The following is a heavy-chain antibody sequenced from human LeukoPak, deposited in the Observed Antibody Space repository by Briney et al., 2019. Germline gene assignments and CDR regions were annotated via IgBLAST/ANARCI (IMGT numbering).Heavy chain of an antibody. CDR3: ARVRTRYCSGGSCRPFDY. V-gene: IGHV4-38-2*01. CDR2: IYHSGST. D-gene: IGHD2-15*01. CDR1: GYSISSGYY. Sequence: SETLSLTCAVSGYSISSGYYWGWIRQPPGKGLEWIGSIYHSGSTYYNPSLKSRVTISVGTSKNQFSLKLSSVTAADTAVYYCARVRTRYCSGGSCRPFDYWGQGTLVTVSS. J-gene: IGHJ4*02.